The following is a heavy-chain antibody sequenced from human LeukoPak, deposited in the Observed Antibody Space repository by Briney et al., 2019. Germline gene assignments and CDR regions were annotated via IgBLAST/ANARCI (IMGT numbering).Heavy chain of an antibody. V-gene: IGHV3-7*03. CDR3: ARTPPLRYFDWSYFDY. J-gene: IGHJ4*02. Sequence: PGGSLRLSCAASGFTFSSYWMSWVRQAPGKGLEWVANIKQDGSEKYYVDSVKGRFTISRDNAKNSLYLQMNSLRAEDTAVYYCARTPPLRYFDWSYFDYWGQGTLVTVSS. CDR1: GFTFSSYW. D-gene: IGHD3-9*01. CDR2: IKQDGSEK.